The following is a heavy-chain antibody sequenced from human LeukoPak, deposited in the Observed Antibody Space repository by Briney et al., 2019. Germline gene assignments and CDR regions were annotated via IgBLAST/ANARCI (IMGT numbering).Heavy chain of an antibody. CDR3: ARRGLAVAGTNDAFDI. CDR1: GGSISSYY. D-gene: IGHD6-19*01. CDR2: IYYSGST. V-gene: IGHV4-59*08. Sequence: SETLSLTCTVSGGSISSYYWSWIRQPPGKGLEWIGYIYYSGSTNYNPSLKSRVTISVDTSKNQFSLKLSSVTAADTAVYYCARRGLAVAGTNDAFDIWGQGTMVTVSS. J-gene: IGHJ3*02.